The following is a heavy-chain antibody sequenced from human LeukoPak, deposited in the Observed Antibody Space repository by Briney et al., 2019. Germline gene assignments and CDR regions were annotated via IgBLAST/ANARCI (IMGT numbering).Heavy chain of an antibody. CDR3: ARDNRQLRAAKSPFDP. CDR2: ISSSGSTI. V-gene: IGHV3-11*01. Sequence: PGGSLRLSCAASGLTFSDYYMSWIRQAPGKGLEWVSYISSSGSTIYYADSVKGRFTISRDNAKNSLYLQMNSLRAEDTAVYYCARDNRQLRAAKSPFDPWGQGTLVTVSS. CDR1: GLTFSDYY. J-gene: IGHJ5*02. D-gene: IGHD2-2*01.